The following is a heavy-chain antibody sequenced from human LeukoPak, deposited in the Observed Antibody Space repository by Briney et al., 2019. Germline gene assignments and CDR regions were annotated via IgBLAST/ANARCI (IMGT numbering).Heavy chain of an antibody. Sequence: PSETLSLTCAVYGGSLSGYYWSWIRQPPGKGLEWIGEINHSGSTNYNPSLKSRVTISVDTSKNQFSLKLSSVTAADTAVYYCARGGLWFGELLAYWGQGTLVTVSS. D-gene: IGHD3-10*01. V-gene: IGHV4-34*01. J-gene: IGHJ4*02. CDR1: GGSLSGYY. CDR3: ARGGLWFGELLAY. CDR2: INHSGST.